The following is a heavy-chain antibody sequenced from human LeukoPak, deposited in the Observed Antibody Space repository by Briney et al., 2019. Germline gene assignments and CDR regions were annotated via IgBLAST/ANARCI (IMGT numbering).Heavy chain of an antibody. D-gene: IGHD6-19*01. CDR1: GFTFSSYW. Sequence: GGSLRLSCAASGFTFSSYWMHWVRQAPGKGLVWVSRINSDGSSTSYADSVKGRFTISRDNAKNSLYLQMNSLRLEDTALYYCARDRGWSTFNYWGQGSLVTVSS. J-gene: IGHJ4*02. V-gene: IGHV3-74*01. CDR3: ARDRGWSTFNY. CDR2: INSDGSST.